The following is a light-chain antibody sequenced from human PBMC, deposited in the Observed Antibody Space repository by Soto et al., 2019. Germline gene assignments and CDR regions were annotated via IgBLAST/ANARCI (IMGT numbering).Light chain of an antibody. CDR2: TAS. CDR3: QQSYNTPQT. J-gene: IGKJ1*01. CDR1: QTIGKY. Sequence: DIQMTQSPSSLSASVGDRVTITCRPSQTIGKYLNWYQQKPGQAPKLLIYTASTLPIGVPSRFSGSRPGTNFTLTISSLHPEDFATYYCQQSYNTPQTFGQGTKVEI. V-gene: IGKV1-39*01.